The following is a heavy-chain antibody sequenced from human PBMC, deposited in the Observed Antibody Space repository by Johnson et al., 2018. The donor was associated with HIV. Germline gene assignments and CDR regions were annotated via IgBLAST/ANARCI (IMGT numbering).Heavy chain of an antibody. Sequence: VQLVESGGGLVKPGASLRLSCAASGFSFSDYYMSWIRQAPGKGLEWVAFISSAASTISYAASVKGRFTISRDNTKNSLCVQMDSLTVEDTAVYYCARGEQDAFDIWGQGTMVTVSS. CDR1: GFSFSDYY. J-gene: IGHJ3*02. D-gene: IGHD1-26*01. CDR2: ISSAASTI. CDR3: ARGEQDAFDI. V-gene: IGHV3-11*04.